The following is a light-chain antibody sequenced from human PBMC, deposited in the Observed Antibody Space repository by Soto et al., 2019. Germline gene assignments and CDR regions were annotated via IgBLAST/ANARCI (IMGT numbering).Light chain of an antibody. V-gene: IGLV2-14*01. CDR2: EVS. J-gene: IGLJ1*01. CDR3: CSYSGSSRGRYV. Sequence: QSVLTQPASVSGSPGQSITISCTGTSSDVGGYNYVSWYQQHPGKAPKLMIYEVSNRPSGVSNRFSGSKSGHTASLTISGLQAEDEADYFCCSYSGSSRGRYVFXTGTKVTVL. CDR1: SSDVGGYNY.